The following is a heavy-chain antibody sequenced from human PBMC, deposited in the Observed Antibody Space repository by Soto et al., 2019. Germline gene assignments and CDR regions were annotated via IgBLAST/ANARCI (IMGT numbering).Heavy chain of an antibody. CDR2: VYYNGNT. Sequence: SETLSPTCTVSAGSISSYYWSWIRQPPGKGLEWIGYVYYNGNTNYNPSLKSRVLISVDSSNNQFSLHLMSVTAADTAVYYCARDGGGGLDVWGQGTTVTVSS. J-gene: IGHJ6*02. CDR1: AGSISSYY. V-gene: IGHV4-59*01. CDR3: ARDGGGGLDV. D-gene: IGHD3-16*01.